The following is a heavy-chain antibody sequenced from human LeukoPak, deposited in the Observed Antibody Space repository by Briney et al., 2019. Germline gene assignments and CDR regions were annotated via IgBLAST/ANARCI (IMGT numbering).Heavy chain of an antibody. D-gene: IGHD6-13*01. J-gene: IGHJ5*02. V-gene: IGHV3-23*01. CDR2: ISGTGANT. CDR1: GFTFSSCG. CDR3: AKRRYDTSSLDWFDP. Sequence: GGSLRLSCAASGFTFSSCGMSWVRQAPGKGLEWVSTISGTGANTYYADSVKGRFTISRDNSKSTLYLQMNSLRVEDAAVHYCAKRRYDTSSLDWFDPWGQGTLVTVSS.